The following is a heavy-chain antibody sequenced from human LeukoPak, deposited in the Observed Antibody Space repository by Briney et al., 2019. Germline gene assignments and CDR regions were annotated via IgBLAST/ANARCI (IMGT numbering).Heavy chain of an antibody. CDR3: AKDSSRGYSDGYSDY. D-gene: IGHD5-18*01. V-gene: IGHV3-53*01. J-gene: IGHJ4*02. CDR1: GFSFTRNY. CDR2: MYSGGGT. Sequence: GGSLRLSCAASGFSFTRNYVSWVRQAPGKGLEWVSLMYSGGGTSYADSVKGRFTISRDNSKNTLILQMNSLRAEDTAVYYCAKDSSRGYSDGYSDYWGQGTLVTVSS.